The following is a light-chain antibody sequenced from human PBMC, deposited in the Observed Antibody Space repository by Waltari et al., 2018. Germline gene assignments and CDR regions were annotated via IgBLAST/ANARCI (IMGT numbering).Light chain of an antibody. CDR1: SSDIGGYHY. Sequence: QSALTQPASVSASPGQSITTSCTGTSSDIGGYHYVSWYQQHPGKVPKLMIYDVARWQYGVSNRFSGSKSGNTASLSISGLQAEDGADYYCASYTSTNTVIFGGGTKVTVL. V-gene: IGLV2-14*03. CDR2: DVA. CDR3: ASYTSTNTVI. J-gene: IGLJ2*01.